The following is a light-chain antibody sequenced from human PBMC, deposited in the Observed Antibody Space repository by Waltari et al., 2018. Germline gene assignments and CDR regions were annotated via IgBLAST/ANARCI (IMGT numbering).Light chain of an antibody. CDR2: AAS. Sequence: DIQMTQSPSAVSASVGDRVTITCRASQSISIYLNWYQQKPGKAPKFLIYAASSLQSGVPSRFSGSGSGTDFTLTINSLQPEDFATYYCQQSYSLPVTFGQGTKLEI. CDR3: QQSYSLPVT. V-gene: IGKV1-39*01. CDR1: QSISIY. J-gene: IGKJ2*01.